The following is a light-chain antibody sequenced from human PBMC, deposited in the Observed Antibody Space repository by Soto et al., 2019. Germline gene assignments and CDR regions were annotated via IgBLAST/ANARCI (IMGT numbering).Light chain of an antibody. J-gene: IGKJ1*01. CDR2: GAS. V-gene: IGKV3-20*01. Sequence: EIVLTQSPGTLALSPGEGATLSCRASQSVSKYLAWYQQKPGQAPRLLIYGASSRATGIPDSFSGSGSWTDFTLTISRLEPEDFALYYCQQYGGSPQTFGQGTKVEIK. CDR1: QSVSKY. CDR3: QQYGGSPQT.